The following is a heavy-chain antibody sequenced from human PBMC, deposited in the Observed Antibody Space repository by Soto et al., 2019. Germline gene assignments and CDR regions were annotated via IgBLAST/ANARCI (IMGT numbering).Heavy chain of an antibody. CDR1: GGSISSSSYY. D-gene: IGHD2-2*01. CDR2: IYYSGST. J-gene: IGHJ6*03. CDR3: ARLRTSCHLCGYYYYMDV. V-gene: IGHV4-39*01. Sequence: SETLSLTCTVSGGSISSSSYYWGWIRQPPGKGLEWIGSIYYSGSTYYNPSLKSRVTISVDTSKNQFSLKLSPVTAADTAVYYCARLRTSCHLCGYYYYMDVWGKGTTVTVSS.